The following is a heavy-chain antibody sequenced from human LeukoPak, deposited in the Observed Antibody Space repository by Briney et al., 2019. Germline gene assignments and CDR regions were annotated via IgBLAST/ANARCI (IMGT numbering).Heavy chain of an antibody. V-gene: IGHV3-48*03. CDR3: ARDYGGSSPFDY. D-gene: IGHD4-23*01. Sequence: GGSLRLSCAASGFTFSNYEMHWVRQAPGKGLEWVSYISSSGSDIYYADSVKGRFTISRDNAKSSLYLHMNSLRAEDTAVYYCARDYGGSSPFDYWGQGTLVTVSS. CDR2: ISSSGSDI. J-gene: IGHJ4*02. CDR1: GFTFSNYE.